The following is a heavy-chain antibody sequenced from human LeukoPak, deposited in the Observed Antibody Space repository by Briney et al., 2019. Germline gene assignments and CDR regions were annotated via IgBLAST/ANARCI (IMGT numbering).Heavy chain of an antibody. CDR1: GGTFSSYA. CDR3: ARDLRVDVYWWLFHDY. Sequence: VASVKVSCKASGGTFSSYAISWVRQAPGQGLEWMGRIIPIFGTANYAQKFQGRVTITTDESTSTAYMELSSLRSEDTAGYYCARDLRVDVYWWLFHDYWGQGTLVTVSS. V-gene: IGHV1-69*05. CDR2: IIPIFGTA. D-gene: IGHD3-22*01. J-gene: IGHJ4*02.